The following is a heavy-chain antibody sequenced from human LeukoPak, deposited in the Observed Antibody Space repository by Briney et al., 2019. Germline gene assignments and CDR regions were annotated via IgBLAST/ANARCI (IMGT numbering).Heavy chain of an antibody. D-gene: IGHD4-11*01. Sequence: SETLSLTCTVSGGSISSGGYYWSWIRQPPGKGLEWIGYIYHSGSTYYNPSLKSRVTISVDRSKNQFSLKLSSVTAADTAVYYCARGDYSNYGVYWGQGTLVTVSS. CDR2: IYHSGST. CDR3: ARGDYSNYGVY. CDR1: GGSISSGGYY. V-gene: IGHV4-30-2*01. J-gene: IGHJ4*02.